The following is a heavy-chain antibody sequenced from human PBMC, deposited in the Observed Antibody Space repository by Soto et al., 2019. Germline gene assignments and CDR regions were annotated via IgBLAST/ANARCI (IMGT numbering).Heavy chain of an antibody. CDR3: ASWGGEQWLVDY. V-gene: IGHV4-34*01. Sequence: SETLSLTCAVYGGSFSGYYWSWIRQPPGKGLEWIGEINHSGRTNYNPSLKSLVTISVDTSKNQFSLKLSSVTAADTAVYYCASWGGEQWLVDYWGQGTLVTVSS. J-gene: IGHJ4*02. CDR1: GGSFSGYY. D-gene: IGHD6-19*01. CDR2: INHSGRT.